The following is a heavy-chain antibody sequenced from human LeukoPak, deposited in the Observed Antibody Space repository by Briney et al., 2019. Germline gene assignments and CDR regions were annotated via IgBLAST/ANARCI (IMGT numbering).Heavy chain of an antibody. D-gene: IGHD6-13*01. J-gene: IGHJ5*02. CDR3: ARKLPYSSSWYLNDWFDP. CDR1: GYRFTNYW. V-gene: IGHV5-51*01. Sequence: GESLQISCKGSGYRFTNYWIGWVRQMPGKGLEWMGIIYPGDSDTRYSPSFQGQVTISADKSISTAYLQWSSLKASDTAMYYCARKLPYSSSWYLNDWFDPWGQGTLVTVSS. CDR2: IYPGDSDT.